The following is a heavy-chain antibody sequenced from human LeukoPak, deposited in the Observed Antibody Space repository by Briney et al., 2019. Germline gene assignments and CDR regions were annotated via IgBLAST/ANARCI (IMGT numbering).Heavy chain of an antibody. CDR2: IYTSGST. CDR1: GGSISSGSYY. D-gene: IGHD5-12*01. CDR3: ARQPQYSGYQAPDY. J-gene: IGHJ4*02. Sequence: PSQTLSLTCTVSGGSISSGSYYWSWIRQPAGKGLEWIGRIYTSGSTNYNPSLKSRATISVDTTKNQFSLKLSSVTAADTAVYYCARQPQYSGYQAPDYWGQGTLVTVSS. V-gene: IGHV4-61*02.